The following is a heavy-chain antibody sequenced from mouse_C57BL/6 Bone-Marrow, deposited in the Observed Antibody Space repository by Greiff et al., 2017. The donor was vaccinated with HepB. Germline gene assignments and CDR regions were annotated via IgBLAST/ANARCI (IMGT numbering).Heavy chain of an antibody. CDR2: IYPRSGNT. D-gene: IGHD1-1*01. CDR3: ARKGTTVVAHWYFDV. CDR1: GYTFTSYG. Sequence: LQESGAELARPGASVKLSCKASGYTFTSYGISWVKQRTGQGLEWIGEIYPRSGNTYYNEKFKGKATLTADKSSSTAYMELRSLTSEDSAVYFCARKGTTVVAHWYFDVWGTGTTVTVSS. V-gene: IGHV1-81*01. J-gene: IGHJ1*03.